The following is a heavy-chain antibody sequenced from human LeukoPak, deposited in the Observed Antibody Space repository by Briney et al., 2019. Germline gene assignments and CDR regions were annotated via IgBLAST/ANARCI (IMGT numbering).Heavy chain of an antibody. CDR1: GDSISNSDYY. D-gene: IGHD2-21*01. CDR3: AREDCGGDCPLDY. CDR2: IYYSGST. Sequence: SQTLSLTCTVSGDSISNSDYYWGWIRQPPGKGLEWIGSIYYSGSTQYSPSLRSRITMSVDTSKNQFSLKLSSVTAADTAVYYCAREDCGGDCPLDYWGQGTLVTVSS. V-gene: IGHV4-39*07. J-gene: IGHJ4*02.